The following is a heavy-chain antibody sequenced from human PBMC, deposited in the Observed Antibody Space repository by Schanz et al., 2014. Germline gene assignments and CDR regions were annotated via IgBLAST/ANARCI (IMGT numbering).Heavy chain of an antibody. CDR1: GYTFSSYG. CDR2: ITAYNGDT. CDR3: ARDRRRYCSTASCLHDNWFDP. Sequence: QVQLVQSGAEVKKPGASVKVSCKTSGYTFSSYGISWVRQAPGQGLEWMGWITAYNGDTNYTQKFQGRVTMTIDPYTSTAYMELRSLRSDDTAVYYCARDRRRYCSTASCLHDNWFDPWGQGTLVIVSS. D-gene: IGHD2-2*01. V-gene: IGHV1-18*01. J-gene: IGHJ5*02.